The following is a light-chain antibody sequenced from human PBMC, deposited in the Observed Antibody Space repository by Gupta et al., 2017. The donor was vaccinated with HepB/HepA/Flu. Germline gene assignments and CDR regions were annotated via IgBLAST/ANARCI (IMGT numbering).Light chain of an antibody. CDR1: QSLSSNS. J-gene: IGKJ5*01. Sequence: EIVLTQSPGTLSLSPGERATLSCRASQSLSSNSLAWYLQRPGQAPRLLIYGASSRATGIPDRFSGSGSGTDFTLTITRLEPEDFAVHFCQQYGLSSNTFGQGTRLEIK. CDR3: QQYGLSSNT. CDR2: GAS. V-gene: IGKV3-20*01.